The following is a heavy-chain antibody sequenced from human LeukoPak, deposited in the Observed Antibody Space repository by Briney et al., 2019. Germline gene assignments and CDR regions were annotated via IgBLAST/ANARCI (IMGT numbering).Heavy chain of an antibody. CDR3: AKDSSSTSSGYFQH. CDR1: GFTFDDYA. Sequence: GGSLRLSCAASGFTFDDYAMHWVRQAPGKGLEWVSGISWNSGSIGYADSVKGRFTISRDNAKNSLYLQMNSLRAEDMALYYCAKDSSSTSSGYFQHWGQGTLVTVSS. V-gene: IGHV3-9*03. J-gene: IGHJ1*01. D-gene: IGHD2-2*01. CDR2: ISWNSGSI.